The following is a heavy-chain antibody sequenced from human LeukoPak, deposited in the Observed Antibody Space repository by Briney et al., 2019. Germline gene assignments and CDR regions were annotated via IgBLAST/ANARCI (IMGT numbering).Heavy chain of an antibody. J-gene: IGHJ6*03. D-gene: IGHD2-2*01. Sequence: GGSLRLSCTASGFTFGDYAMSWVRQAPGKGLEWVGFIRSKAYGGTTEYAASVKGRFTISRDDSKSIAYLQMNSLKTEDTAVYYCTRRAGVPAAINSFYYYYYYMDVWGKGTTVTISS. CDR1: GFTFGDYA. CDR2: IRSKAYGGTT. CDR3: TRRAGVPAAINSFYYYYYYMDV. V-gene: IGHV3-49*04.